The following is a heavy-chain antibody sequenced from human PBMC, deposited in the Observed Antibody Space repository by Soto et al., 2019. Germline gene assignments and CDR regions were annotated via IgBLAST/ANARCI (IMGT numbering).Heavy chain of an antibody. CDR3: ARVGPAAATYYYYGMDV. J-gene: IGHJ6*02. CDR1: GFTFSSYW. CDR2: IKQDGSEK. V-gene: IGHV3-7*04. Sequence: EVQLVESGGGLVQPGGSLRLSCAASGFTFSSYWMSWVRQAPGEGLEWVANIKQDGSEKYYVDSVKGRFTISRDNAKNSLYLQMNSLRAEDTAVYYCARVGPAAATYYYYGMDVWGQGTTVTVSS. D-gene: IGHD6-13*01.